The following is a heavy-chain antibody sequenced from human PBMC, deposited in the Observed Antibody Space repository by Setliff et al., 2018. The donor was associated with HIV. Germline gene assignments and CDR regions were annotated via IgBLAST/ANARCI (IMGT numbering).Heavy chain of an antibody. V-gene: IGHV4-38-2*02. CDR1: GYSISSGYY. D-gene: IGHD1-26*01. CDR2: IYHSGST. CDR3: ARTPEPIGIVGARGIDY. Sequence: SETLSLTCTVPGYSISSGYYWGWIRQPPGKGLEWIGSIYHSGSTYYNPSLKSRVTISVDTSKNQFSLKLSSVTAADTAVYYCARTPEPIGIVGARGIDYWGQGTLVTVSS. J-gene: IGHJ4*02.